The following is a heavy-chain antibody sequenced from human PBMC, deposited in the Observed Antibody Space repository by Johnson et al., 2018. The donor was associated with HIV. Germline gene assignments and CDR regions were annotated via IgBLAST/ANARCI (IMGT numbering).Heavy chain of an antibody. CDR1: GFTFSSYW. CDR2: IKQDGSDK. CDR3: ARDPRGVIVAPSDAFDI. D-gene: IGHD3-10*01. V-gene: IGHV3-7*01. J-gene: IGHJ3*02. Sequence: EVQLVESGGGAVRPGRSLRLSCAVSGFTFSSYWMSWVRQAPGKGLEWVAHIKQDGSDKYYVDSVKGRFTISRDNAKNSLFLQMNRLRAEETAVYYWARDPRGVIVAPSDAFDIWGQGTMVTVSS.